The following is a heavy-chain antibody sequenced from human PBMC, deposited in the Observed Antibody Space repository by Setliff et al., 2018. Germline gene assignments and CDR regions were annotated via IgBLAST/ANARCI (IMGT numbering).Heavy chain of an antibody. CDR1: GYSISSGHY. Sequence: SETLSLTCTVSGYSISSGHYWGWIRQPPGKGLEWIGYIYSSGSTYYNPSLKSRVSISVDTSKNQFSLKLSSVTAADTAVYYCARESRYYYDNLGTLDYWGQGILVTVSS. D-gene: IGHD3-22*01. CDR3: ARESRYYYDNLGTLDY. J-gene: IGHJ4*02. CDR2: IYSSGST. V-gene: IGHV4-30-4*08.